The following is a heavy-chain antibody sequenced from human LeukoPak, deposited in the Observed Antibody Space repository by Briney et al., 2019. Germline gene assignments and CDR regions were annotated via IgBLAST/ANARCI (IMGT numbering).Heavy chain of an antibody. Sequence: ASVKVSCKVSGYTLTELSMHWVRQAPGKGLEWMGGFDPEDGETIYAQKFQGRVTMTEDTSTDTAYMELSSLRSEDTAVYYCATGPDYGGNSGTFDYWGQGTLVTVSS. D-gene: IGHD4-23*01. V-gene: IGHV1-24*01. CDR3: ATGPDYGGNSGTFDY. CDR1: GYTLTELS. J-gene: IGHJ4*02. CDR2: FDPEDGET.